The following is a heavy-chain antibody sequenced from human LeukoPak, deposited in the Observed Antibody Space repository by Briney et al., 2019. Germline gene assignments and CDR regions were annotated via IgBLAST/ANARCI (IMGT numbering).Heavy chain of an antibody. Sequence: PGGSLRLSCAASGFTFSSYSMNWVRQAPGKGLEWVSAISGSGGSTYYADSVKGRFTISRDNSKNTLYLQMNSLRAEDTAVYYCAGGVVVVPAAIPVDYWGQGTLVTVSS. CDR3: AGGVVVVPAAIPVDY. CDR2: ISGSGGST. CDR1: GFTFSSYS. V-gene: IGHV3-23*01. J-gene: IGHJ4*02. D-gene: IGHD2-2*01.